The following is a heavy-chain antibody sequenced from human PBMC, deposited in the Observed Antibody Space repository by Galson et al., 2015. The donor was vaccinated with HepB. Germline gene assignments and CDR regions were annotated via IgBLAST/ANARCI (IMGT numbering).Heavy chain of an antibody. J-gene: IGHJ6*02. CDR2: ISPGGTK. D-gene: IGHD3-3*01. V-gene: IGHV3-48*01. CDR3: ARNPASYDYYNMDV. CDR1: GFSFMSHS. Sequence: SLRLSCAASGFSFMSHSMNWVRHSPGKGLEWLAYISPGGTKYYADSGRGRFTISRDNVKKSMYLHMSSLRVEDTAVYYCARNPASYDYYNMDVWGQGTTVTVS.